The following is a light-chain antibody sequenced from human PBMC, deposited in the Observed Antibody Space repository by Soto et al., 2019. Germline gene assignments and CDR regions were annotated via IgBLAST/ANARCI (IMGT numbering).Light chain of an antibody. CDR1: QSINRH. J-gene: IGKJ4*01. CDR3: QQRSNWPPVT. V-gene: IGKV3-11*01. Sequence: EIVLTQSPATLSLSPGERATLSCRASQSINRHLAWYQQKPGQAPRLLILHASDRATGIPARFSGSGSGTDFTLTISSLEPEDFAVYYCQQRSNWPPVTFGGGTKVEIK. CDR2: HAS.